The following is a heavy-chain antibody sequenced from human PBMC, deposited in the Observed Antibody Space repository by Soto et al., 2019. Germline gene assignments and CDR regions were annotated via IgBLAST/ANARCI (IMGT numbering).Heavy chain of an antibody. CDR2: IYYTGST. V-gene: IGHV4-61*01. J-gene: IGHJ4*02. CDR1: GGSVNSDFYY. Sequence: KPSETLSLTCTVSGGSVNSDFYYWSWIRQPPGKGLEWIGYIYYTGSTNYNPSLKSRVTISLDTSKNQFSLRLSSVTAADTAVYYCARVGPLVENYYFDYWGQGTLVTVSS. CDR3: ARVGPLVENYYFDY. D-gene: IGHD2-15*01.